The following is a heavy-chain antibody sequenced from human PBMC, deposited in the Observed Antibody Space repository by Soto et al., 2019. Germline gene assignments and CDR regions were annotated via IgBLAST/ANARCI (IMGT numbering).Heavy chain of an antibody. V-gene: IGHV1-69*13. Sequence: ASVKVSCKASGGTFSSYAISWVRQAPGQGLEWMGGIIPIFGTANYAQKFQGRVTITADESTSTAYMELSSLRSEDTAVYYCARDGYYDSSGYYFGDAFDIWGQGTTVTVSS. J-gene: IGHJ3*02. D-gene: IGHD3-22*01. CDR2: IIPIFGTA. CDR3: ARDGYYDSSGYYFGDAFDI. CDR1: GGTFSSYA.